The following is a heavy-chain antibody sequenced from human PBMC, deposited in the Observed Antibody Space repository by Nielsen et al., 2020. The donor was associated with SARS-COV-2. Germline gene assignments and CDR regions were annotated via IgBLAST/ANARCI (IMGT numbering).Heavy chain of an antibody. J-gene: IGHJ4*02. CDR3: ARGRLGITMTVILMTGAEHFFDS. D-gene: IGHD3-22*01. CDR2: IYPGGSA. V-gene: IGHV4-34*01. CDR1: GGSISSYY. Sequence: SETLSLTCTVSGGSISSYYWSWIRQPPGKGLEWIGEIYPGGSANYIPSLKSRVTISVDTSKNQFSLKVSSVTGADTAVYYCARGRLGITMTVILMTGAEHFFDSWGQGTLVTVSS.